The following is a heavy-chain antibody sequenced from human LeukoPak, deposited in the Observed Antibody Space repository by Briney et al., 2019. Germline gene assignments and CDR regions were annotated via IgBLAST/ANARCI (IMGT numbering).Heavy chain of an antibody. CDR1: GFTFNNFW. V-gene: IGHV3-7*01. Sequence: GGSLRLSCAASGFTFNNFWMAWVRQAPGKGLEWVANIKEDGSEQYYVDSVKGRFTISRDNARKSLFLQMSSLRAEDTAVYYCARIGNPFGFDIWGQGTMVTVSS. D-gene: IGHD1-14*01. CDR2: IKEDGSEQ. J-gene: IGHJ3*02. CDR3: ARIGNPFGFDI.